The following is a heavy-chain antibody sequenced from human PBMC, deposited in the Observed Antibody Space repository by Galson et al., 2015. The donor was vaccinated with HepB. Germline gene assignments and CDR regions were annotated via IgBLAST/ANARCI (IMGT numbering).Heavy chain of an antibody. D-gene: IGHD3-3*01. CDR1: GFTFSSYD. CDR2: ISYDGRNK. V-gene: IGHV3-30*18. Sequence: SLRLSCAASGFTFSSYDMHWVRQAPGKGLEWVAVISYDGRNKYCADSMKGRFTISRDNSNNTLYLQMNSLRGEDTAVYYCAKDRGYDFWSGYDTAAEYFHHWGQGTLVTVSS. J-gene: IGHJ1*01. CDR3: AKDRGYDFWSGYDTAAEYFHH.